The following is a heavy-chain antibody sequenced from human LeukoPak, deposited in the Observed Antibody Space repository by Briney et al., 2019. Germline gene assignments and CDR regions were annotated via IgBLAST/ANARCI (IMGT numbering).Heavy chain of an antibody. J-gene: IGHJ4*02. D-gene: IGHD4-17*01. CDR2: ISGDGART. V-gene: IGHV3-23*01. Sequence: PGGTQRLSCAASGFTFSDYAMSWVRQAPGKGLEWVSVISGDGARTFYADSVKGRYSISRDNSKNTLFLQMNSLRVEDSAVYYCAKVRWPGTPYADYLDWGQGTLVTVSS. CDR3: AKVRWPGTPYADYLD. CDR1: GFTFSDYA.